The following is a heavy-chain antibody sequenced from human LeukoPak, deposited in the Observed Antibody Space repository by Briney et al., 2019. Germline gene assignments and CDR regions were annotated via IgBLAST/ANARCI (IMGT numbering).Heavy chain of an antibody. CDR3: ARHGNSSSWYPHIDY. J-gene: IGHJ4*02. Sequence: GESLKISCQGSGYSFTSYWIGWVRRVPGKGLEWMGIIYPDDSDTAYSPSFQGQVTISADKSINTAYLQLSSLKASDTAMYYCARHGNSSSWYPHIDYWGQGTLVTVSS. V-gene: IGHV5-51*01. CDR1: GYSFTSYW. CDR2: IYPDDSDT. D-gene: IGHD6-13*01.